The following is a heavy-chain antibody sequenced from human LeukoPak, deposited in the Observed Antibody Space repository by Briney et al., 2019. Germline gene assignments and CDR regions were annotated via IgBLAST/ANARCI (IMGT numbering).Heavy chain of an antibody. CDR3: AKGQGGYENHNWFDP. V-gene: IGHV3-23*01. D-gene: IGHD5-12*01. CDR1: GFTFSSYA. Sequence: GGSLRLSCAASGFTFSSYAMSWVRQAPGKGLEWVSAISGSGGSTYYADSVNGRFTISRDNSKNTLYLQMNSLRAEDTAVYYCAKGQGGYENHNWFDPWGQGTLVTVSS. CDR2: ISGSGGST. J-gene: IGHJ5*02.